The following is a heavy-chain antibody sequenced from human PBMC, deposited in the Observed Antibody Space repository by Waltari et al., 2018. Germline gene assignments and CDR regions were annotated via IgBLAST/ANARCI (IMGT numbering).Heavy chain of an antibody. V-gene: IGHV3-74*01. J-gene: IGHJ4*02. D-gene: IGHD3-10*01. CDR2: IVRDGSIT. CDR1: GFRFGRYW. CDR3: ARDYYYSIDY. Sequence: EVQLVESGGGLVQPGGSLRLSCAASGFRFGRYWMNWVRQAPGKGLVWVSRIVRDGSITSYADSVKGRFTISRDNAKNTLYLQMNSLRDEDTAVYYCARDYYYSIDYWGQGTVVTVSS.